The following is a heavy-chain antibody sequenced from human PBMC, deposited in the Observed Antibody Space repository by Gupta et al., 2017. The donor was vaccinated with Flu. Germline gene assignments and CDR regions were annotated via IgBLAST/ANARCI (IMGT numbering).Heavy chain of an antibody. D-gene: IGHD3-10*01. CDR3: ARRSSYYWYFDL. CDR1: GYTFSSYD. V-gene: IGHV3-13*01. CDR2: SHPAGDT. Sequence: EVQLVESGGQLVQPGGSLKLSCVASGYTFSSYDMYWVRQPAGKGLEWVSTSHPAGDTYYPDSVKGRFTVSRENDKNSLHLQMNSLGAGDTGVYYCARRSSYYWYFDLWGRGTLVTV. J-gene: IGHJ2*01.